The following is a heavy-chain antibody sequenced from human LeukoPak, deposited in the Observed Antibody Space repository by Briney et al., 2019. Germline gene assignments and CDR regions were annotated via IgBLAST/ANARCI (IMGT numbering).Heavy chain of an antibody. V-gene: IGHV4-59*01. CDR2: IYYSGRT. D-gene: IGHD6-6*01. CDR1: GGSINNYY. CDR3: ARAVYSSSRATTSFDY. Sequence: SETLSLTCTVSGGSINNYYWSWIRQPPGKGLEWIGYIYYSGRTGYNPSLKSRLTISVDTSLNQFSLKLSSVTAADTAVYYCARAVYSSSRATTSFDYWGQGTLVTVSS. J-gene: IGHJ4*02.